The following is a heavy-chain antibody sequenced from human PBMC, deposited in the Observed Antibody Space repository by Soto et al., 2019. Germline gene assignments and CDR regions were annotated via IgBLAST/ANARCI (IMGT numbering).Heavy chain of an antibody. V-gene: IGHV1-69*02. CDR2: IIPILGIA. J-gene: IGHJ4*02. CDR1: GGTFSSYT. Sequence: QVQLVQSGAEVKKPGSSVKVSCKASGGTFSSYTISWVRQAPGQGLEWMGRIIPILGIANYAQKFRGRVTITADKSTSTAYMELSSLRSEDTAVYYCARVGGSGSSSDYWGQGTLVTVSS. D-gene: IGHD3-10*01. CDR3: ARVGGSGSSSDY.